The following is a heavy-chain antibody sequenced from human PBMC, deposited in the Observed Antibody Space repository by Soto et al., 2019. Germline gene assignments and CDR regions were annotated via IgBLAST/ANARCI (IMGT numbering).Heavy chain of an antibody. D-gene: IGHD4-17*01. J-gene: IGHJ4*02. Sequence: GASVKVSCKASGYTFTGYYMHWVRQAPGQGLEWMGWINPNSGGTNYAQKFQGWVTMTRDTSISTAYMELSRLRSDDTAVYYCARSSNLYGDPRNQFDYWGQGTLVTVSS. CDR2: INPNSGGT. V-gene: IGHV1-2*04. CDR3: ARSSNLYGDPRNQFDY. CDR1: GYTFTGYY.